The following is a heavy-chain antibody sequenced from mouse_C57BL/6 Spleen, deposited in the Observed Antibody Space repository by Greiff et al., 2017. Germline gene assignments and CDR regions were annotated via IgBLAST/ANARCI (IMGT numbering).Heavy chain of an antibody. CDR2: INPSTGGT. V-gene: IGHV1-42*01. D-gene: IGHD1-1*01. CDR3: ARSITTVVEDY. CDR1: GYSFTGYY. J-gene: IGHJ2*01. Sequence: EVQLQQSGPELVKPGASVKISCKASGYSFTGYYMNWVKQSPEKSLEWLGEINPSTGGTTYNQKFKAKAKLTVDKSSSTAYMQLKSLTSEDSAVYYGARSITTVVEDYWGQGTTLTVSS.